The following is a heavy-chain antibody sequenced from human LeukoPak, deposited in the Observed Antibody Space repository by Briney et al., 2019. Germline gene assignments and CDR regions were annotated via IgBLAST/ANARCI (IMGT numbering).Heavy chain of an antibody. J-gene: IGHJ5*02. CDR1: GGTFSSYA. V-gene: IGHV1-69*05. CDR3: ARDPDGDGWFDP. CDR2: IIPIFGTA. D-gene: IGHD7-27*01. Sequence: SVKVSCKASGGTFSSYAISWVRQAPGQGLEWMGGIIPIFGTANYAQKFQGRVTITTDESTSTAYMELSSLRSEDTAVYYCARDPDGDGWFDPWGQGTLVTVSS.